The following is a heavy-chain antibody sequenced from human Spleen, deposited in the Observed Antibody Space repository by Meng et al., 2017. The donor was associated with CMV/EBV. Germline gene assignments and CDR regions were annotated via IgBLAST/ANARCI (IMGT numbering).Heavy chain of an antibody. D-gene: IGHD2-15*01. J-gene: IGHJ4*02. V-gene: IGHV3-30*02. CDR2: IRYDGNAQ. CDR3: VKDIHSLD. CDR1: GFTFSSYG. Sequence: GGSLRLSCAASGFTFSSYGMHWVRQAPGKGLEWVAFIRYDGNAQYYGDSVKGRFTISRDNSKNTLYLQMDSLRPEDTATYYCVKDIHSLDWGQGTLVTVSS.